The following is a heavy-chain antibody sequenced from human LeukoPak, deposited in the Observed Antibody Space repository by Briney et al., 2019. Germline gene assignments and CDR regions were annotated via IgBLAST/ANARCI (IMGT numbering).Heavy chain of an antibody. V-gene: IGHV3-7*01. Sequence: QPGGSLRLSCAASGFTFSNYWVSWVRQAPGKGLEWVVNIKQDGSEKYYVDSGKGRFTISRDNGKNSLYLQMNSLRAEDTAVYYCARRGKYYDFWSDPGFDYWGQGTLVTVSS. CDR2: IKQDGSEK. CDR1: GFTFSNYW. J-gene: IGHJ4*02. CDR3: ARRGKYYDFWSDPGFDY. D-gene: IGHD3-3*01.